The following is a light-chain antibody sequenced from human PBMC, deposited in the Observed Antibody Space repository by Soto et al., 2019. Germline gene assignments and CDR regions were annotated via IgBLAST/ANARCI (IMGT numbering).Light chain of an antibody. CDR1: QSVSRSD. CDR2: GES. V-gene: IGKV3-20*01. J-gene: IGKJ1*01. Sequence: FVIMQYPGTLSLSPGARASLSCRASQSVSRSDLSCYQKKRGQAPRLLXXGESSRATGIPDRFSGSGSGTDFTLNLSRMDPEDFAGYYCQQFSSTSSWTFGQGTKVDI. CDR3: QQFSSTSSWT.